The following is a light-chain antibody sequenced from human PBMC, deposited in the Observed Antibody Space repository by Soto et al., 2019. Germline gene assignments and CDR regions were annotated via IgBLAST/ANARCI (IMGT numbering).Light chain of an antibody. V-gene: IGKV3-15*01. CDR3: PQYDVWPALT. Sequence: EKVMTQSPVTLSVSPGERVTRSCRASQSVGSKLAWYQQKPGQAPRLLIYGASNRATGTPVRFSGSGSGTEFTLTISSLQSEDSGVYSCPQYDVWPALTFGGGTKVEIK. CDR1: QSVGSK. CDR2: GAS. J-gene: IGKJ4*01.